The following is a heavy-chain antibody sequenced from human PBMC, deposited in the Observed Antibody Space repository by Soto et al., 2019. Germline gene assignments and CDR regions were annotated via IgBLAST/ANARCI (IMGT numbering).Heavy chain of an antibody. CDR2: VYLGDST. CDR1: GFAIRDYY. Sequence: PGGSLRLSCAVSGFAIRDYYMSWVRQAPGKGLEWVSVVYLGDSTFYADSVKGRFTIFRDDSKNTLYLQMNSLRAADTAVYYCARVPDRWGQGTLVTVSS. J-gene: IGHJ5*02. V-gene: IGHV3-53*01. D-gene: IGHD2-2*01. CDR3: ARVPDR.